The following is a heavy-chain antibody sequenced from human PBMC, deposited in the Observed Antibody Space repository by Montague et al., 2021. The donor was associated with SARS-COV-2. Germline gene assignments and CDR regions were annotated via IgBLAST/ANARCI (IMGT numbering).Heavy chain of an antibody. D-gene: IGHD6-13*01. J-gene: IGHJ4*02. CDR1: GFTFSSYW. CDR3: ARVGKSSWHFDY. Sequence: SLRLSCAASGFTFSSYWMGWVRQAPGKGLEWVANIKQDGSEKYYVDSVKGRFTISRDNAKNSLYLQMNSLRAEDTAVYYCARVGKSSWHFDYWGQGTLVTVYS. CDR2: IKQDGSEK. V-gene: IGHV3-7*01.